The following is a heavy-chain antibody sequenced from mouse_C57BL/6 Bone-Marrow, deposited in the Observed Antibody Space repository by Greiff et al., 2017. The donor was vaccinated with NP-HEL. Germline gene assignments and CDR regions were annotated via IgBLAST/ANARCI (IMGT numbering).Heavy chain of an antibody. CDR3: AKDRYYCNDPCLAY. D-gene: IGHD1-1*01. V-gene: IGHV5-4*01. J-gene: IGHJ3*01. CDR1: GFTFSSYA. CDR2: ISDGGSYT. Sequence: EVQRVESGGGLVKPGGSLKLSCAASGFTFSSYAMSWVRQTPEKRLEWVATISDGGSYTYYPDNVTGRFTISSDSPKNNLYLQMIQLKTEDTAMYYCAKDRYYCNDPCLAYWGQGTVVTVSA.